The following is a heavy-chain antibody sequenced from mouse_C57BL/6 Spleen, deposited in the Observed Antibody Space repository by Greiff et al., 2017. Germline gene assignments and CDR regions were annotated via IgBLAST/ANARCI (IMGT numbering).Heavy chain of an antibody. CDR3: ARSEYGNCFDY. V-gene: IGHV1-76*01. Sequence: VQLQQSGAELVRPGASVKLSCKASGYTFTDYYINWVKQRPGQGLEWIARIYPGSGTTYYNEKFKGNATLTAEKSSSTAYMQLSSLPSEDSAVYFCARSEYGNCFDYWGQGTTLTVSS. J-gene: IGHJ2*01. CDR1: GYTFTDYY. CDR2: IYPGSGTT. D-gene: IGHD2-10*02.